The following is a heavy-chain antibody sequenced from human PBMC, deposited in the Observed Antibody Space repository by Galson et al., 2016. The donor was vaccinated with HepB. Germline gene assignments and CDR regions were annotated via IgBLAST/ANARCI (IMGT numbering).Heavy chain of an antibody. D-gene: IGHD7-27*01. CDR2: IHWDDDK. Sequence: PALVKPPQTLTLTCTFSGFSPFTTGEGVGWIRQPPGKALEWLGVIHWDDDKRYSPSLKPRVTITKDTSKNQVVLTMTNMNPVDTGTYYCAHLLGRAFDMWGQGTMVTVSS. J-gene: IGHJ3*02. CDR3: AHLLGRAFDM. V-gene: IGHV2-5*02. CDR1: GFSPFTTGEG.